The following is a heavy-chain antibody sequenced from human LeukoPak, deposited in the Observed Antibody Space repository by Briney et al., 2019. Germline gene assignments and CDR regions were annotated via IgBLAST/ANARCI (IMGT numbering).Heavy chain of an antibody. D-gene: IGHD3-9*01. J-gene: IGHJ4*02. Sequence: GGSLRLSCAASAFTFSDARMTWVRQAPGKGLEWVGRIKSKTDGGTTDYAAPVKGRFTISRDDSKNTLYLQMNSLKTEDTAVYYCTTGSRLRYSDYWGQGTLVTVSS. CDR3: TTGSRLRYSDY. CDR2: IKSKTDGGTT. CDR1: AFTFSDAR. V-gene: IGHV3-15*01.